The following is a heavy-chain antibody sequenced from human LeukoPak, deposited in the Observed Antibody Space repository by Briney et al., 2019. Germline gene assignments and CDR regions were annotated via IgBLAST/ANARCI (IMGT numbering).Heavy chain of an antibody. Sequence: SETLSLTCTVSGGSISSGSYYWSWIRQPAGKGLEWIGRIYTSGSTNYNPSLKSRVTISVDTSKNQFSLKLSSVTAADTAVYYCARCAWDDGDSGSWYVDYWGQGTLVTVSS. CDR2: IYTSGST. CDR3: ARCAWDDGDSGSWYVDY. D-gene: IGHD6-13*01. V-gene: IGHV4-61*02. J-gene: IGHJ4*02. CDR1: GGSISSGSYY.